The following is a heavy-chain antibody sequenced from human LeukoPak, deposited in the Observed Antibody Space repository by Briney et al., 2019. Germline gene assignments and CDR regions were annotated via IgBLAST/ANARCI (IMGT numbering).Heavy chain of an antibody. J-gene: IGHJ4*02. D-gene: IGHD3-3*01. CDR3: ARVGYDFWSGYVY. Sequence: PGGSLRLSCAASGFTFSSYSMNWVRQAPGKGLEWVSSISSSSSYIYYADSVKGQFTISRDNAKNSLYLQMNSLSAEDTAVYYCARVGYDFWSGYVYWGQGTLVTVSS. CDR2: ISSSSSYI. CDR1: GFTFSSYS. V-gene: IGHV3-21*01.